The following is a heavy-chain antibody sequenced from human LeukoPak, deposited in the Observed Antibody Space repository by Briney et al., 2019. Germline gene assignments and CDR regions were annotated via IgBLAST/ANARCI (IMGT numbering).Heavy chain of an antibody. CDR3: AKDPTMIVVVIPDY. V-gene: IGHV3-23*01. CDR2: ISGSGGST. J-gene: IGHJ4*02. D-gene: IGHD3-22*01. Sequence: GGSLRLSCAASGFTFSSYAMSWVRQAPGKGLEWVSAISGSGGSTYYADSVKGRFTISRDNSKNTLYLQMNSLRAEDTAVYYCAKDPTMIVVVIPDYWGQGTPVTVSS. CDR1: GFTFSSYA.